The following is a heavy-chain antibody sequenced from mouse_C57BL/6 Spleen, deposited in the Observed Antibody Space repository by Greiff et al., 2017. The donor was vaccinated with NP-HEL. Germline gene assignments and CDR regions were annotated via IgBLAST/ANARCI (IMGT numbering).Heavy chain of an antibody. V-gene: IGHV3-6*01. D-gene: IGHD1-1*01. J-gene: IGHJ1*03. CDR2: ISYDGSN. CDR1: GYSITSGYY. CDR3: ARVPLYYYGSSYDFDV. Sequence: EVKLVESGPGLVKPSQSLSLTCSVTGYSITSGYYWNWIRQFPGNKLEWMGYISYDGSNNYNPSLKNRISITRDTSKNQFFLKLNSVTTEDTATYYCARVPLYYYGSSYDFDVWGTGTTVTVSS.